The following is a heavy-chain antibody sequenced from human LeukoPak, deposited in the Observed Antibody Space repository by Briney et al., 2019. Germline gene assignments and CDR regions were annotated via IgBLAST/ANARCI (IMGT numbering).Heavy chain of an antibody. CDR3: ASDSYSPEYFQH. Sequence: GGTVRLSCAASGFSVSNNYMSWVRQAPGKGLEWVSVIYCDGSTFHEESVKGRFTIPRDNSKNTQYLQMNSLRAEDTAVYYCASDSYSPEYFQHWGQGTLVT. V-gene: IGHV3-66*01. J-gene: IGHJ1*01. CDR2: IYCDGST. CDR1: GFSVSNNY. D-gene: IGHD2-15*01.